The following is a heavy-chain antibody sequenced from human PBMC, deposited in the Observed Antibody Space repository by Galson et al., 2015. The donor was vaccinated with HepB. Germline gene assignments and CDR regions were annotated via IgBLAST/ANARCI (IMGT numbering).Heavy chain of an antibody. V-gene: IGHV3-23*01. J-gene: IGHJ4*02. Sequence: SLRLSCAASGFTFSSYAMSWVRQAPGKGLEWVSAISGSGGSTYYADSVKGRFTISRDNSKNTLYLQMNSLRAEDTAVYYCAKESQRKVLRFLEWSAKSYFDYWGQGTLVTVSS. CDR2: ISGSGGST. D-gene: IGHD3-3*01. CDR3: AKESQRKVLRFLEWSAKSYFDY. CDR1: GFTFSSYA.